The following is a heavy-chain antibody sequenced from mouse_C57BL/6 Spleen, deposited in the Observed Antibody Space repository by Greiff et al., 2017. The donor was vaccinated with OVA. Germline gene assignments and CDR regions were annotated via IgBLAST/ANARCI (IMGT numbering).Heavy chain of an antibody. CDR2: INPNNGGT. CDR1: GYTFTDYY. CDR3: ARGGDGYYDY. J-gene: IGHJ2*01. V-gene: IGHV1-26*01. D-gene: IGHD2-3*01. Sequence: EVQLQQSGPELVKPGASVKISCKASGYTFTDYYMNWVKQSHGKSLEWIGDINPNNGGTSYNQKFKGKATLTVDKSSSTAYMELRSLTSEDSAVYYWARGGDGYYDYWGQGTTLTVSS.